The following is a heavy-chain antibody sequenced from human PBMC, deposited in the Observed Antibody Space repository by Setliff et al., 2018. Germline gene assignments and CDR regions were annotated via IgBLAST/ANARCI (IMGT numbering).Heavy chain of an antibody. J-gene: IGHJ4*01. CDR2: VYYTGRT. V-gene: IGHV4-39*02. Sequence: PSETLSLTCNVSGGSVSSGYYYWDWIRQPPGKGLEWIGTVYYTGRTYYNPSLKSRVTIAVDAPDNHFSLKLRSVTAADTAVYYCARAPNDLGVDWLFNNYFDYSGHGTLVTVSS. CDR1: GGSVSSGYYY. D-gene: IGHD3-9*01. CDR3: ARAPNDLGVDWLFNNYFDY.